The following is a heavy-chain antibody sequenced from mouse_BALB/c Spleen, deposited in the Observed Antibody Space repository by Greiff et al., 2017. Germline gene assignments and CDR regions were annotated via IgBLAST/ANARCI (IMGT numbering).Heavy chain of an antibody. CDR2: ISDGGSYT. CDR1: GFTFSDYY. D-gene: IGHD1-1*01. J-gene: IGHJ2*01. V-gene: IGHV5-4*02. CDR3: ARGATVLDY. Sequence: EVHLVESGGGLVKPGGSLKLSCAASGFTFSDYYMYWVRQTPEKRLEWVATISDGGSYTYYPDSVKGRFTISRDNAKNNLYLQMSSLKSEDTAMYYCARGATVLDYWGQGTTLTVSS.